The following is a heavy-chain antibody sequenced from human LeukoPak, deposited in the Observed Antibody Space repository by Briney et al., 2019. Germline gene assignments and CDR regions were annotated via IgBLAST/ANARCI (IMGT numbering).Heavy chain of an antibody. D-gene: IGHD3-3*01. Sequence: PGRSLRLSCAASGFTFSSYAMHWVRQAPGKGLEWVAVISYDGSNKYYADSVKGRFTISRDDSKNTLYLQMNSLRAEDTAVYYCARVGLGEWFVYYFDYWGQGTLVTVSS. CDR3: ARVGLGEWFVYYFDY. V-gene: IGHV3-30-3*01. CDR2: ISYDGSNK. CDR1: GFTFSSYA. J-gene: IGHJ4*02.